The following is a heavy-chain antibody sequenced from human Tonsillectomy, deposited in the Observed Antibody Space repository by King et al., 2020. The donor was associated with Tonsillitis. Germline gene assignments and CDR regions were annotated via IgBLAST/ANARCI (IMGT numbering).Heavy chain of an antibody. CDR1: GFTLSSYW. D-gene: IGHD3-10*01. J-gene: IGHJ3*02. V-gene: IGHV3-7*03. Sequence: VQLVESGGGLVQPGGSLRLSCAVSGFTLSSYWMTWVRQAPGKGLEWVANIKQDGSEKYYVVSVKGLFTLSRDNAKNSLYLQINRLRAEDTDVYYCARDRAAFDIWGQGTMVTVSS. CDR2: IKQDGSEK. CDR3: ARDRAAFDI.